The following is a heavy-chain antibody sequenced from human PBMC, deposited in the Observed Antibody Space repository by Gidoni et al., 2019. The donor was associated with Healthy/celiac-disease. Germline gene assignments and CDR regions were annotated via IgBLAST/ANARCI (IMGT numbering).Heavy chain of an antibody. CDR3: ARASYCSGGSCYYLGWFDP. CDR1: GFTFSSYW. J-gene: IGHJ5*02. D-gene: IGHD2-15*01. V-gene: IGHV3-7*03. CDR2: IKQDGSEK. Sequence: EVQLVESGGGLVQPGGSLRLSCAASGFTFSSYWMSWVRQAPGKGLEWVANIKQDGSEKYYVDSVKGRFTISRDNAKNSLYLQMNSLRAEDTAVYYCARASYCSGGSCYYLGWFDPWGQGTLVTVSS.